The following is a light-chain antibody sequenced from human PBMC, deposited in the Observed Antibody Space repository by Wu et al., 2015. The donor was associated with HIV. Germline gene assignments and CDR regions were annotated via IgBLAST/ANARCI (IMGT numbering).Light chain of an antibody. Sequence: EIVMTQSPAALSVSPGETATLSCRASRSVNTNLGWYQQKPGQAPRLLIYGASTRATGIPARFSGSGSGTEFTLTISSLQSEDFAVYYCHQYDNWPPWTFGQGTKVE. CDR2: GAS. V-gene: IGKV3-15*01. CDR3: HQYDNWPPWT. CDR1: RSVNTN. J-gene: IGKJ1*01.